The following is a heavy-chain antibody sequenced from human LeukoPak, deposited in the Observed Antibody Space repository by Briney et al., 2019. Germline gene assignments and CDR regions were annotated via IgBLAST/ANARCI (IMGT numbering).Heavy chain of an antibody. CDR3: AKSGGYSSAWYYFDY. Sequence: GGSLRLSCAASGFTFSSYAMSWVRQAPGKGLEWVSSSGDNTRYADSVKGRFTISRDNSKNTLDLQMNGLRAEDTAVYYCAKSGGYSSAWYYFDYWGRGTLVTVSS. D-gene: IGHD6-19*01. CDR2: SGDNT. CDR1: GFTFSSYA. V-gene: IGHV3-23*01. J-gene: IGHJ4*02.